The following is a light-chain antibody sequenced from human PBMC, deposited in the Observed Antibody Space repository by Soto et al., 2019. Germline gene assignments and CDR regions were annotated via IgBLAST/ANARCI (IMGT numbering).Light chain of an antibody. J-gene: IGKJ1*01. CDR3: LQVANFPRT. CDR1: QDINSR. V-gene: IGKV1-12*01. Sequence: DIQMNQSPPSVSASVGVTVTITCRASQDINSRLAWFQQQPGRPPKYVIQAATMLQSGFPSRFAGSGSGRDFTLTIHTLQPEDSATYYCLQVANFPRTFGQGTKVDIK. CDR2: AAT.